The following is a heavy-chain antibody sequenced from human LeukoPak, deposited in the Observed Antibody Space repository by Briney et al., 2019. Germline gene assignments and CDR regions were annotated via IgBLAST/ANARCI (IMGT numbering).Heavy chain of an antibody. CDR3: AKDRCSNGVGCYYYYMDV. CDR1: GFTFRAYA. J-gene: IGHJ6*03. V-gene: IGHV3-30*04. D-gene: IGHD2-8*01. Sequence: GGSLRLSCAASGFTFRAYAMHWVRQAPGKGLEWLAVISNDGTIQYYADSVKGRFSISRDSSKNILYLQMNSLRAEDTAVYYCAKDRCSNGVGCYYYYMDVWGKGTTVTISS. CDR2: ISNDGTIQ.